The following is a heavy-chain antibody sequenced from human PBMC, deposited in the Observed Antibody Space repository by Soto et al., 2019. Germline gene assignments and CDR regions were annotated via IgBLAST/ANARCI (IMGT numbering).Heavy chain of an antibody. V-gene: IGHV3-7*01. CDR3: VRTGWNPPDY. J-gene: IGHJ4*02. CDR1: GFTFNRHG. Sequence: EVQLVESGGGLVQPGGSLRLSCAVSGFTFNRHGMSWVRQTPGKGLEWVASIKEDGSEKSYVDSVKGRFTISRDNAKNSLFLQTNSLRVEDTAVYYCVRTGWNPPDYWGQGTLVTVSS. D-gene: IGHD1-1*01. CDR2: IKEDGSEK.